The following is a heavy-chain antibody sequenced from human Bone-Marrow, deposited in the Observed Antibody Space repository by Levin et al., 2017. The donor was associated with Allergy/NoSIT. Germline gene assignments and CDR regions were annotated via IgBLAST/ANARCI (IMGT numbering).Heavy chain of an antibody. D-gene: IGHD3-22*01. J-gene: IGHJ3*02. CDR3: TRNRNYYDSSGYYSKADAGDI. V-gene: IGHV3-49*03. CDR1: GFTFGAYA. Sequence: GGSLRLSCTASGFTFGAYAMSWFRQAPGKGLEWVGSIRSNAYGGITEYVASVKSRFSISRDESKSIAYLQMNSLKTEDTAVYYCTRNRNYYDSSGYYSKADAGDIWGDGRMVNVSS. CDR2: IRSNAYGGIT.